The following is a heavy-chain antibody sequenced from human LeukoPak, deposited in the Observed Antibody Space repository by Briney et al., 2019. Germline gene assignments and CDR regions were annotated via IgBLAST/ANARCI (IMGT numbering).Heavy chain of an antibody. CDR3: ARSRSSLGPSSLDY. J-gene: IGHJ4*02. CDR2: IYSYGST. CDR1: GFIVSSNY. Sequence: GGSLTLSCAASGFIVSSNYISWVRQAPGKGLEWVSVIYSYGSTFYAEPVTGGFPISIHDSKNTVYLQMNSLRTEDTAVYYWARSRSSLGPSSLDYWGQGALVTVSS. D-gene: IGHD6-6*01. V-gene: IGHV3-53*04.